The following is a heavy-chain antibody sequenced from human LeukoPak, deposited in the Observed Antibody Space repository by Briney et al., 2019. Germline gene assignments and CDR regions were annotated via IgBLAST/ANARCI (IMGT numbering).Heavy chain of an antibody. J-gene: IGHJ4*02. D-gene: IGHD3-9*01. CDR2: IYYSGST. CDR1: GGSISSYY. Sequence: SETLSLTCTVSGGSISSYYWSWIRQPPGKGLEWIGYIYYSGSTNYNPSLKSRVTISVDTSKNQFSLKLSSVTAADTAVYYCARVHYDILTGEYYFDYWGQGTLVTVSS. V-gene: IGHV4-59*01. CDR3: ARVHYDILTGEYYFDY.